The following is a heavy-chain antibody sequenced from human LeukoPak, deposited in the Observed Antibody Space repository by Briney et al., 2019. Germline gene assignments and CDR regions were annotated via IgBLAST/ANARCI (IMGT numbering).Heavy chain of an antibody. CDR1: GFTFSSYA. Sequence: PGGSLRLSCAASGFTFSSYAMSWVRQAPGKGLEWVSAISGSGGSTYYADSVKGRFTISRDNSKNTLYLQMNSLRAEDTAVYYCEKDLAILKADYYDSSGYERFDYWGQGTLVTVSS. CDR2: ISGSGGST. J-gene: IGHJ4*02. V-gene: IGHV3-23*01. D-gene: IGHD3-22*01. CDR3: EKDLAILKADYYDSSGYERFDY.